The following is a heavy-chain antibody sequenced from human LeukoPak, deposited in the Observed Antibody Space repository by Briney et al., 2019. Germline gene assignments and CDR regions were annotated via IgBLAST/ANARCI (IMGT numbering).Heavy chain of an antibody. D-gene: IGHD6-13*01. V-gene: IGHV4-59*01. J-gene: IGHJ4*02. CDR2: IYYSGST. CDR3: ARDPRKHSSSWSFDY. Sequence: PSETLSLTRTVSGGSISTYYWSWIRQSPGKGLEWIGYIYYSGSTNYNPSLKSRVTISVDTSKNQFSLKLSSVTAADTAVYYCARDPRKHSSSWSFDYWGQGTLVTVSS. CDR1: GGSISTYY.